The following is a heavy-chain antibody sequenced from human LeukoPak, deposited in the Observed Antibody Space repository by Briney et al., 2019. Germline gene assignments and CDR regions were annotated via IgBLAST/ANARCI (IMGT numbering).Heavy chain of an antibody. J-gene: IGHJ4*02. V-gene: IGHV3-21*01. CDR2: ISSSSSYI. D-gene: IGHD3-3*01. Sequence: KPGGSLRLSCAASGFTFSSYSMNWVRQAPGKGLEWVSSISSSSSYIYYADSVKGRFTISRDNAKNSLYLQMNSLRAEDTAVYYCARIDFGGYYTVDYWGQGTLVTVSS. CDR1: GFTFSSYS. CDR3: ARIDFGGYYTVDY.